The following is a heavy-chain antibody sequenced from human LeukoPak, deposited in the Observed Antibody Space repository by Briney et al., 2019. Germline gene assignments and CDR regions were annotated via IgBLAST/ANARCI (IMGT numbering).Heavy chain of an antibody. CDR1: GGSISSYY. Sequence: SSETLSLTCTVSGGSISSYYWSWIRQPPGKGLEWIGHIYYSGSTNYNPSLKSRVTISVDTSKNQFSLKLSSVTAADTAVYYCARPLFAARGPYYYYYMDVWGKGTTVTVSS. V-gene: IGHV4-59*08. CDR2: IYYSGST. CDR3: ARPLFAARGPYYYYYMDV. D-gene: IGHD3-10*01. J-gene: IGHJ6*03.